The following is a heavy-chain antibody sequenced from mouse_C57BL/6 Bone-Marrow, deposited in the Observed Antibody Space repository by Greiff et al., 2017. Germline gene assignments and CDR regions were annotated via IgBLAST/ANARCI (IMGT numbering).Heavy chain of an antibody. J-gene: IGHJ1*03. CDR2: INPYNGGT. V-gene: IGHV1-19*01. D-gene: IGHD1-1*01. CDR1: GYTFTDYY. CDR3: ARGGDGSGLYWYFDV. Sequence: EVQLQQSGPVLVKPGASVKMSCKASGYTFTDYYMNWVKQSNGKSLEWIGVINPYNGGTSYNQKFKGKATLTVDKSSSTAYMELNSLTSEGSAVYSVARGGDGSGLYWYFDVWGTGTTVTVSS.